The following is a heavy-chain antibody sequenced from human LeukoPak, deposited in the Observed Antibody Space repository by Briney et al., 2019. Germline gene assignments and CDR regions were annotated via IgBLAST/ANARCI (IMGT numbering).Heavy chain of an antibody. Sequence: SETLSLTCAVYGGSFSGYYWNWIRQSPGKGLEWIGEINHSGSTNYNPSLKSRVTISVDTSKNQFSLKLSSVTAADTTVYYCARGFSSGWSTLLDYWGQGTLVTVSS. V-gene: IGHV4-34*01. CDR2: INHSGST. CDR3: ARGFSSGWSTLLDY. CDR1: GGSFSGYY. D-gene: IGHD6-19*01. J-gene: IGHJ4*02.